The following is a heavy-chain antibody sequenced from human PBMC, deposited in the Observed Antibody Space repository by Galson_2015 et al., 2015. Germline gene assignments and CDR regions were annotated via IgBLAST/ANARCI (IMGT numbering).Heavy chain of an antibody. D-gene: IGHD4-17*01. Sequence: SLRLSCAASGFTFSTYSMNWVRQAPGKGLEWVSSINSGSTYIYYADSVKGRFTISRDNAKNSLYLQINSLRAEDTAVYYCTTAGRTGGSYYGDSTPYYFDYWGQGTLVTVSS. V-gene: IGHV3-21*01. CDR2: INSGSTYI. J-gene: IGHJ4*02. CDR1: GFTFSTYS. CDR3: TTAGRTGGSYYGDSTPYYFDY.